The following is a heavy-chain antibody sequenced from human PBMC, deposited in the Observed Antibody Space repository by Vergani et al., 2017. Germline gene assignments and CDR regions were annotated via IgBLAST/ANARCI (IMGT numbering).Heavy chain of an antibody. J-gene: IGHJ3*02. CDR2: IYSGGST. Sequence: EVQLVESGGGVVQPGGSLRLSCAASGFTVSSNYMSWVRQAPGKGLEWVSVIYSGGSTYYADSVKGRFTISRDNSKNTLYLQMNSLRAEDTAVYYCARGTGGSGYYYDAFDIWGQGTMVTVSS. CDR1: GFTVSSNY. V-gene: IGHV3-66*02. D-gene: IGHD3-22*01. CDR3: ARGTGGSGYYYDAFDI.